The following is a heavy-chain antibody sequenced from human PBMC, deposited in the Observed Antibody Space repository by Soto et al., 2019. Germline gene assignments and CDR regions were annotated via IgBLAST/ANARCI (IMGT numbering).Heavy chain of an antibody. CDR3: ARFKIVVVPAANLYYYYGMDV. D-gene: IGHD2-2*01. Sequence: ASVKVSCKASGYTFTSYAMHWVRRAPGQRLEWMGWINAGNGNTKYSQKFQGRATITRDTSASTAYMELSSLRSEDTAVYYCARFKIVVVPAANLYYYYGMDVWGQGTTVTVSS. V-gene: IGHV1-3*01. J-gene: IGHJ6*02. CDR2: INAGNGNT. CDR1: GYTFTSYA.